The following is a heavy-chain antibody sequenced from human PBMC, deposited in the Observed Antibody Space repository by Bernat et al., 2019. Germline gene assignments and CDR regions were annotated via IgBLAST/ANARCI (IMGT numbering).Heavy chain of an antibody. CDR1: GYTFTSYY. D-gene: IGHD3-22*01. Sequence: QVQLVQSGAEVKKPGASVKVSCKASGYTFTSYYMHWVRQAPGQGLEWMGIINPSGGSTSYAQKFQGRVTMTRDTSTSTVYMELSSLRSEDTAVYYCARVHYYDSSGYYLGSGGWYFDLWGRGTLVTVSS. J-gene: IGHJ2*01. CDR3: ARVHYYDSSGYYLGSGGWYFDL. CDR2: INPSGGST. V-gene: IGHV1-46*01.